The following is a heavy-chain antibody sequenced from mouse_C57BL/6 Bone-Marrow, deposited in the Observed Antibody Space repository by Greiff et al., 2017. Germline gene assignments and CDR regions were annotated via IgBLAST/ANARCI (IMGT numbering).Heavy chain of an antibody. CDR2: ISYDGSN. V-gene: IGHV3-6*01. J-gene: IGHJ2*01. D-gene: IGHD1-1*01. CDR1: GYSITSGYY. CDR3: ARAYGSY. Sequence: EVQLQESGPGLVKPSQSLSLTCSVTGYSITSGYYWNWIRQFPGNKLEWMGYISYDGSNNYNPSLKNRISITRDTSKNQFFLKLNSVTTEDTATYYCARAYGSYWGQGTTLTVSS.